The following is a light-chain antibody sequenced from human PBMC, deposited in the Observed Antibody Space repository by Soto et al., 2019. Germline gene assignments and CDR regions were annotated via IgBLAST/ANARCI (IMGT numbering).Light chain of an antibody. V-gene: IGLV2-14*01. Sequence: QSALTQPASVSGSPGQSITISCSGSTSDVGNGFDSVSWYQQHPGKAPKLIIYEVTIRPSGVSNRFSGSKSGNTASLTISGLQAEDEADYYCSSYTTSAPYVFGSGTKVTVL. CDR3: SSYTTSAPYV. J-gene: IGLJ1*01. CDR2: EVT. CDR1: TSDVGNGFDS.